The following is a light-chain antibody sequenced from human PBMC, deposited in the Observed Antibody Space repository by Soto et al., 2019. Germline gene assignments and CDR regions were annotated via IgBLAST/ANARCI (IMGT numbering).Light chain of an antibody. CDR3: QQYGSSPLT. CDR2: GAS. CDR1: QSVSSSY. Sequence: EIVLTQSPGTLSLSPGERATLSCRASQSVSSSYLAWYQQKPGQAPRLLIYGASSRATGIPDRFSGSGSGTVFTLTISRLESEDFAVYYCQQYGSSPLTFGGGTKVDIK. V-gene: IGKV3-20*01. J-gene: IGKJ4*01.